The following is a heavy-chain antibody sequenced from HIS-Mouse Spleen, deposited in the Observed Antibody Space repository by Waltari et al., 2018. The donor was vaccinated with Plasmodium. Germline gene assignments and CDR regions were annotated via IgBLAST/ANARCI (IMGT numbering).Heavy chain of an antibody. CDR2: INPNSGGT. CDR3: ARDPKQLGSAFDI. J-gene: IGHJ3*02. D-gene: IGHD7-27*01. Sequence: QVQLVQSGAEVKKPGASVKVSCTASGYTFTGYFMPWVRQAPGQGLEWMGWINPNSGGTNYAQRFQGRVTMTRDTSISTAYMELSRLRSDDTAVYYCARDPKQLGSAFDIWGQGTMVTVSS. V-gene: IGHV1-2*02. CDR1: GYTFTGYF.